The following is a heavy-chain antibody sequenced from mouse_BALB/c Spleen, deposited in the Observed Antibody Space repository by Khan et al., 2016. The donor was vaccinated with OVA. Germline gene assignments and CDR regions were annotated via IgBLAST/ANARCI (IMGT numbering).Heavy chain of an antibody. CDR1: GFSLNTYG. D-gene: IGHD2-14*01. CDR3: ARNSYMYDFTY. J-gene: IGHJ3*01. V-gene: IGHV2-2*01. CDR2: IRSGGNT. Sequence: QVQLKESGPGLVQPSQRLSITCTVSGFSLNTYGIHWIRQSQGKGLEWLGVIRSGGNTDYNGAFISRLNITKDNSKSQVFFKMNSLQADDTDISYCARNSYMYDFTYWGQGTLVTVSA.